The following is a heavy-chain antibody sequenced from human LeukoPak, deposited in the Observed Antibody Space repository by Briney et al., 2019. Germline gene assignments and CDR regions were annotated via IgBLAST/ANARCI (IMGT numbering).Heavy chain of an antibody. CDR2: INPNSGGT. Sequence: GASVKVSCKASGYTFTDYYMHWVRQAPGQGLEWMGRINPNSGGTNYAQKFQGRVTMTRDTSISTAYMELSRLRSDDTAAYYCAASLGDYYDSSGYYYNYYMDVWGKGTTVTVFS. V-gene: IGHV1-2*06. CDR3: AASLGDYYDSSGYYYNYYMDV. D-gene: IGHD3-22*01. CDR1: GYTFTDYY. J-gene: IGHJ6*03.